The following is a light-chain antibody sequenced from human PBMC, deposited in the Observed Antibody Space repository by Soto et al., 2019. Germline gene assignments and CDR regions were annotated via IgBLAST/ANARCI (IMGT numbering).Light chain of an antibody. V-gene: IGKV3-20*01. CDR3: QQYGSSGT. J-gene: IGKJ1*01. Sequence: ILLTQSPGTLSLSPGERASLSCRASQSVDSGSLAWYQQKPGQTPRLLIYGASNRATGIPDRFSGSGSGTDFTLIISRPEPEDFAVYYCQQYGSSGTFGQGTKVDIK. CDR2: GAS. CDR1: QSVDSGS.